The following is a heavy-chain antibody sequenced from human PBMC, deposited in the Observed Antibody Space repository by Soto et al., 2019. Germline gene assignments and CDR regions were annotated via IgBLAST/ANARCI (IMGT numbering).Heavy chain of an antibody. CDR2: IYYSGST. Sequence: SETLSLTCTVSGGFISSGGYYWSWIRQHPGKGLEWIGYIYYSGSTYYNPSLKSRVTISVDTSKNQFSLKLSSVTAADTAVYYCARVLITAVAGYYFDYWGQGTLVTVSS. D-gene: IGHD6-19*01. CDR3: ARVLITAVAGYYFDY. J-gene: IGHJ4*02. CDR1: GGFISSGGYY. V-gene: IGHV4-31*03.